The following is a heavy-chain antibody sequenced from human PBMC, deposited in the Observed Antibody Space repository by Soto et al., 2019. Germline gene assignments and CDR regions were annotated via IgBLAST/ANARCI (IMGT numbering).Heavy chain of an antibody. V-gene: IGHV5-51*01. CDR1: GYSFTSYW. J-gene: IGHJ6*02. D-gene: IGHD2-21*02. Sequence: EVQLVQSGAEVKKPGESLKISCKGSGYSFTSYWIVWVRQMPGKGLEWMGYIYPGDSETRYSPSLQGQVTMSADKSTTTAYLQWSSLKASDTAMYYCARRSYCDGDCTRRPYDYYGMDVGGQGTTVTVSS. CDR2: IYPGDSET. CDR3: ARRSYCDGDCTRRPYDYYGMDV.